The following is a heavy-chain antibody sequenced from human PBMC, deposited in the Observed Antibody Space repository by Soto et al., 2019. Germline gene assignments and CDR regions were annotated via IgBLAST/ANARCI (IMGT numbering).Heavy chain of an antibody. D-gene: IGHD2-15*01. V-gene: IGHV3-66*01. CDR1: GITVSGNY. CDR2: IYTSGNT. J-gene: IGHJ4*02. CDR3: ARADYCSGGSCSPVLNY. Sequence: EVQLVESGGGLVQPGGSLRLSCAVSGITVSGNYMTWVRQAPGKGLEWVSTIYTSGNTYYADSVKGRFTISRDNSKNMVYLQMNSLRAEDTAVYYCARADYCSGGSCSPVLNYWGQGTLVTVSS.